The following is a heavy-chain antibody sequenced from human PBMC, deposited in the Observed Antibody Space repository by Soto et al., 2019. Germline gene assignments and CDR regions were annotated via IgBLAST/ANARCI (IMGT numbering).Heavy chain of an antibody. CDR1: GFTFSSYE. Sequence: EVQLVESGGGLVQPGGSLRLSCAASGFTFSSYEMNWVRQSPGKGLEWVSYISSSGSTIYYADSVKGRCTISRDNAKNSLYLQMNCLRAEDTAVYYCARVPRYCGGDCFYYFDYWGQGTLVTVSS. D-gene: IGHD2-21*02. CDR2: ISSSGSTI. V-gene: IGHV3-48*03. CDR3: ARVPRYCGGDCFYYFDY. J-gene: IGHJ4*02.